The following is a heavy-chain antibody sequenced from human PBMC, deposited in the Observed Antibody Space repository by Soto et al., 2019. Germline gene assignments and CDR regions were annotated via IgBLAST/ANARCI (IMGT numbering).Heavy chain of an antibody. CDR1: GYSFRSYG. CDR2: INADKGDT. D-gene: IGHD3-16*01. CDR3: ARVGLKYLRWFDP. Sequence: ASVKISCKAFGYSFRSYGIQWVRQAPGQSLEWMGWINADKGDTKYSQNFQDRVSITRDTFANTAYMELRSLTPEDTAVYYCARVGLKYLRWFDPWGQGSLVTVSS. J-gene: IGHJ5*02. V-gene: IGHV1-3*01.